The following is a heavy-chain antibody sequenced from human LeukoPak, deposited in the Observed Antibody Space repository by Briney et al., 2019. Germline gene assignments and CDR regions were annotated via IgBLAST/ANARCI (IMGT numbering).Heavy chain of an antibody. CDR3: ARGRGYCSSTSCYTVFDY. J-gene: IGHJ4*02. Sequence: SETLSLTCTVSGGSISSYYWSWIRQPPGKGLEWIGYIYYSGSTNYNPSLKSRVTISVDTSKNRFSLKLSSVTAADTAVYYCARGRGYCSSTSCYTVFDYWGQGTLVTVSS. CDR2: IYYSGST. V-gene: IGHV4-59*01. CDR1: GGSISSYY. D-gene: IGHD2-2*02.